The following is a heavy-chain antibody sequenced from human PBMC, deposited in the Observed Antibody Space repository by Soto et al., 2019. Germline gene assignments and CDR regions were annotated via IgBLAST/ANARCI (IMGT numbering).Heavy chain of an antibody. V-gene: IGHV2-5*02. CDR3: VNENMLATLSFQS. J-gene: IGHJ5*02. D-gene: IGHD5-12*01. CDR2: IYWDDDK. CDR1: GFSLFTRGVG. Sequence: QITLKESGPTLVKPTQTLTLTCTFSGFSLFTRGVGVGWVRQPPGRALEWLALIYWDDDKRYSPSLESRLTITKDTSDTQVVLTMTNMGPADTATYYCVNENMLATLSFQSWGQGTLVTVSS.